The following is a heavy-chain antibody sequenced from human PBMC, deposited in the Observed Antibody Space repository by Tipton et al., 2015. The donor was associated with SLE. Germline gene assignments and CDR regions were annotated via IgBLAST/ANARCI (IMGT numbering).Heavy chain of an antibody. J-gene: IGHJ3*02. V-gene: IGHV4-34*01. CDR3: ARWYYGSGSYAFDI. CDR1: GGSFSGYY. Sequence: TLSLTCAVYGGSFSGYYWSWIRQPPGKGLEWIGEINHSGSTNYNPSLKSRVTISVDTSKNQFSLKLSSVTAADTAVYYCARWYYGSGSYAFDIWGQGTMVTVSS. D-gene: IGHD3-10*01. CDR2: INHSGST.